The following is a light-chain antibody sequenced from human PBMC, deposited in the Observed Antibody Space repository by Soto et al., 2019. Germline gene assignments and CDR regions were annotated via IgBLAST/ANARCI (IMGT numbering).Light chain of an antibody. V-gene: IGKV3-20*01. CDR1: QSVSSSY. Sequence: EIVLTQSPGTLSLCPGERATLSCRASQSVSSSYLAWYQQKPGQAPRLLIYGASSRATGIPDRFSGSGSGTDFTLTISRLEPADFAVYYCQQYGSSPPTTFGQGTKVEIK. J-gene: IGKJ1*01. CDR2: GAS. CDR3: QQYGSSPPTT.